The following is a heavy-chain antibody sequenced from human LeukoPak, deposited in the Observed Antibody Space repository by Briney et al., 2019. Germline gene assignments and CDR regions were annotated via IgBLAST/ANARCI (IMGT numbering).Heavy chain of an antibody. V-gene: IGHV4-4*07. D-gene: IGHD4-23*01. Sequence: PSETLSLTCTVSGDSISSYYWRWIRQPAGKGRAWIGRIYTSGSTNYNPSLKSRVAMSVDTSKNQFSLKLSSMTAADTAVYFCARGMGGNYFNLFDYWGQGTLVTVSS. CDR1: GDSISSYY. CDR2: IYTSGST. J-gene: IGHJ4*02. CDR3: ARGMGGNYFNLFDY.